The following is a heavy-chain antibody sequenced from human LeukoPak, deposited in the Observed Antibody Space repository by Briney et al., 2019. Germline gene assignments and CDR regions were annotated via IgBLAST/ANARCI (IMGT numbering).Heavy chain of an antibody. D-gene: IGHD3-10*01. V-gene: IGHV4-39*01. CDR3: ARGGGLRITMVLFQH. CDR1: GGSISSSSYY. J-gene: IGHJ1*01. CDR2: IYYSGST. Sequence: SETLSLTCTVSGGSISSSSYYWGWIRQPPGKGLEWIGSIYYSGSTYYNPSLKSRVTISVDTSKNQFSLKLSSVTAADTAVYYCARGGGLRITMVLFQHWGHGTLVAVSS.